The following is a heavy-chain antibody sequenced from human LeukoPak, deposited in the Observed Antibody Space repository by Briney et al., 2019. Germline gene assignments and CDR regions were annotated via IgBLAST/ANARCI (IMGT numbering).Heavy chain of an antibody. CDR3: AKGRSYSYTAHPFGY. D-gene: IGHD1-26*01. CDR1: GFTFDDYA. J-gene: IGHJ4*02. CDR2: ISWNGGSI. V-gene: IGHV3-9*03. Sequence: AGGSLRLSCAASGFTFDDYAMHWVRQAPGKGLEWVSGISWNGGSIGYVDSVKGRFTISRDSAKSSLYLQMNSLRAEDMAVYYCAKGRSYSYTAHPFGYWGQGTLVTVSS.